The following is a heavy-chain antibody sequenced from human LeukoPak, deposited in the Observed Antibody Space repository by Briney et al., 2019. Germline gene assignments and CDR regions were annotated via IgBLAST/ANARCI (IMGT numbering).Heavy chain of an antibody. J-gene: IGHJ4*02. CDR1: GYTFTGYY. V-gene: IGHV1-2*02. CDR2: INPNSGGT. CDR3: ARRYDFWSGYPDY. Sequence: ASVKVSCKASGYTFTGYYMHWVREAPGQGLEWMGWINPNSGGTNYAQKFQGRVTMTRDTSISTAYMELSRLRSDDTAVYYCARRYDFWSGYPDYWGQGTLVTVSS. D-gene: IGHD3-3*01.